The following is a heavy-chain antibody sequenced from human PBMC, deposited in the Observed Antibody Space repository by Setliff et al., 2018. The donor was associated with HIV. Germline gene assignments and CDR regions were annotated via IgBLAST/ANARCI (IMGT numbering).Heavy chain of an antibody. J-gene: IGHJ2*01. CDR1: GYSFTSCF. CDR3: ARDTGPGYCSGGSCYREERPYWYFDL. D-gene: IGHD2-15*01. CDR2: INPADGIT. Sequence: ASVKVSCKTSGYSFTSCFIHWVRQAPGQGLEYMGIINPADGITTYIESFQGRVTMTRDTSTSTVYMELSSLRSEDTAVYYCARDTGPGYCSGGSCYREERPYWYFDLWGRGTLVTVSS. V-gene: IGHV1-46*01.